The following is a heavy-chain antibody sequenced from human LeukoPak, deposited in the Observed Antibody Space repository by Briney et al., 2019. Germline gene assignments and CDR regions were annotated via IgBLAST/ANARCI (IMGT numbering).Heavy chain of an antibody. CDR3: AGPTGTTSYFDY. V-gene: IGHV1-69*13. CDR2: IIPIFGTA. Sequence: SVKVSCKASGYTFTSYDINWVRQATGQGLEWMGGIIPIFGTANYAQKFQGRVTITADESTSTAYMELSSLRSEDTAVYYCAGPTGTTSYFDYWGQGTLVTVSS. J-gene: IGHJ4*02. D-gene: IGHD1-1*01. CDR1: GYTFTSYD.